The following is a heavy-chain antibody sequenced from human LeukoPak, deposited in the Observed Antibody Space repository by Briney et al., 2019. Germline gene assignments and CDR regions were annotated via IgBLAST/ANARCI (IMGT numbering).Heavy chain of an antibody. CDR1: GYTFTSYD. J-gene: IGHJ4*02. V-gene: IGHV1-8*01. D-gene: IGHD3-22*01. Sequence: WASVKVSCKASGYTFTSYDINWVRQATGQGLEWMGWMNPNSGNTGYAQKSQGRVTMTRNTSISTAYMELSSLRSEDTAVYYCARALVEYYYDSSGYSEFDYWGQGTLVTVSS. CDR3: ARALVEYYYDSSGYSEFDY. CDR2: MNPNSGNT.